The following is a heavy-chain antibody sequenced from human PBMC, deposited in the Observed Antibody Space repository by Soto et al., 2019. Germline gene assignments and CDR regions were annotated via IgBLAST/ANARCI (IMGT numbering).Heavy chain of an antibody. J-gene: IGHJ4*02. CDR2: IRSKANSYAT. Sequence: PGGSLRLSCAASGFSFSGSAMHWVRQASGKGLEWVGRIRSKANSYATAYAASVKGRFTISRDDSKSTAYLQMNSLKTEDTAIYYCTRAQDGHFDYWGQGTLVTVSS. CDR3: TRAQDGHFDY. CDR1: GFSFSGSA. V-gene: IGHV3-73*01.